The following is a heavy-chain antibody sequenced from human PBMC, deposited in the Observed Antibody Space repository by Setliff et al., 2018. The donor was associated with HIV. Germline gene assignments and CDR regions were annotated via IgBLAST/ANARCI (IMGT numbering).Heavy chain of an antibody. CDR3: ARGAYIKMNYCFDY. D-gene: IGHD3-16*01. CDR2: ISGHSDSR. V-gene: IGHV1-18*01. CDR1: GYTFTIYG. J-gene: IGHJ4*02. Sequence: ASVKVSCKASGYTFTIYGITWVRQAPGQGLEWMGWISGHSDSRKYGQKFDGRVTLTMDTSTSTAYMELMKLTPDDTAVYYCARGAYIKMNYCFDYWGRGTLVTVSS.